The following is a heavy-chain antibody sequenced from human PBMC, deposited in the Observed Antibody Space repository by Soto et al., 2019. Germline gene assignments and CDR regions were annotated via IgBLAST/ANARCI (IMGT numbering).Heavy chain of an antibody. CDR2: IIPIFGTA. CDR3: ARGRKWELLFGAFDI. D-gene: IGHD1-26*01. J-gene: IGHJ3*02. V-gene: IGHV1-69*13. Sequence: SVKVSCKASGGTFSSYAISWVRQAPGQGLEWMGGIIPIFGTANYAQKFQGRVTITADESTSTAYMELSSLRSGDTAVYYCARGRKWELLFGAFDIWGQGTMVTVSS. CDR1: GGTFSSYA.